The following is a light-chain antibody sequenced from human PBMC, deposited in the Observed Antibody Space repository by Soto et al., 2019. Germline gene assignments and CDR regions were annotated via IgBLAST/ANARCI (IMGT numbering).Light chain of an antibody. Sequence: QSVLTQPASVSGSPGQSITISCTGTSSDVGSYNLVSWYQQYPGTAPKLMIYEDSKRPSGVSNRFSGSKSGNTASLTISGLQTEDEADYYCCSYAGSSTYVFGTGTKLT. CDR1: SSDVGSYNL. J-gene: IGLJ1*01. CDR3: CSYAGSSTYV. CDR2: EDS. V-gene: IGLV2-23*01.